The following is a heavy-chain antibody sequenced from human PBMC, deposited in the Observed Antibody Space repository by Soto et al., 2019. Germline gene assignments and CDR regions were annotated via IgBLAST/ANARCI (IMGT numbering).Heavy chain of an antibody. CDR2: IIPVFGGP. CDR1: GGTFSSFG. V-gene: IGHV1-69*13. J-gene: IGHJ1*01. CDR3: AREGSGYNF. Sequence: GASVKVSCKASGGTFSSFGISWVRQAPGQGLEWMGGIIPVFGGPNYAQRFRGRLTITADESTSTSYMELIDLGSEDTAVYYCAREGSGYNFWGQGTQVTVSS. D-gene: IGHD5-12*01.